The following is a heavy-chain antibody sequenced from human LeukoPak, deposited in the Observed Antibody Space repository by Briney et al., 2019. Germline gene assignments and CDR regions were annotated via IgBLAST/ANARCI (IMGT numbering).Heavy chain of an antibody. V-gene: IGHV4-59*08. CDR3: ALRRPFGAFDI. CDR2: ISYSGST. CDR1: GGSISSYY. D-gene: IGHD3-16*01. J-gene: IGHJ3*02. Sequence: LETLSLTCTVSGGSISSYYWSWIRQPPGKGLEWIGYISYSGSTNYNPSLKSRVTISIDTSKNQFSLKLSSVTAADTAVYYCALRRPFGAFDIWGQGTMVTVSS.